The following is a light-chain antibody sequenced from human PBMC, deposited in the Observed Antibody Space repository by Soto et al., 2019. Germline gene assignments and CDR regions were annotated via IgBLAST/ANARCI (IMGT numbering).Light chain of an antibody. CDR3: EQYNSYLFT. Sequence: DIQMTQSPSTLSASVGERVTITCRANHSFSTWLAWYQQKPGKVPKLLIYDASTLESGVPSRFSGSGSGTEFALTISSLQPDDFAPYYCEQYNSYLFTFGPGTKVDIK. CDR2: DAS. V-gene: IGKV1-5*01. J-gene: IGKJ3*01. CDR1: HSFSTW.